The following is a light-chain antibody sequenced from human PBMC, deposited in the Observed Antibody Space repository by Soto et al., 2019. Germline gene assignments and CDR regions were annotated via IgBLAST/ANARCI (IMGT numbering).Light chain of an antibody. J-gene: IGKJ3*01. CDR3: QQSYSTPFT. CDR2: DAS. Sequence: DIQMTQSPSSLSASVGDRVTITCRASQSISSYLNWYQQKPGKAPKLLIYDASSLQSGVPSRFSGSGSGTDFPLTISLLQPEDFATYYCQQSYSTPFTFGPGTKVDIK. CDR1: QSISSY. V-gene: IGKV1-39*01.